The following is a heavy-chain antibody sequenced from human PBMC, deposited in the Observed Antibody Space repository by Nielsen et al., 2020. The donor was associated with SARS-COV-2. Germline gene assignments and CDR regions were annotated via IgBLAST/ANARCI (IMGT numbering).Heavy chain of an antibody. CDR1: GYTFNNNG. J-gene: IGHJ6*03. Sequence: ASVKVSCKASGYTFNNNGFSGVRQAPGQGLEWVGGVSAYNANTNYAQKLQGRVTMTTDTSTSTAYMELRSLRSDDTAVYYCARAVGSAFYYYYMDVWGQGTAVTVSS. V-gene: IGHV1-18*04. CDR3: ARAVGSAFYYYYMDV. D-gene: IGHD2-15*01. CDR2: VSAYNANT.